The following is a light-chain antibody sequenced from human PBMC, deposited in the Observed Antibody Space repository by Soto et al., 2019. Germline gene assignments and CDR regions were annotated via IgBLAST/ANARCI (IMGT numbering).Light chain of an antibody. CDR3: SSYTSSSTLPSYD. V-gene: IGLV2-14*01. Sequence: QSVLTQPASVSGSPGQSITISCTGTSSDVGGYNYVSWYQQHPGKAPKLMIYDVSNRPSGVSNRFSGSKSGNTASLTISGLQAEDEADYYCSSYTSSSTLPSYDFGTGTKVTVL. CDR1: SSDVGGYNY. CDR2: DVS. J-gene: IGLJ1*01.